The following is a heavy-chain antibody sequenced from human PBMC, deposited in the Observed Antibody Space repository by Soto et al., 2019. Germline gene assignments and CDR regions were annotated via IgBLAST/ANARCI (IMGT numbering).Heavy chain of an antibody. J-gene: IGHJ6*02. Sequence: QVQLVEAGGGVVQPGRSLRLSCAASGFTFSSYAMHWVRQAPGKGLEWVAVISYDGSNKYYADSGKGRFTISRDNSKNTLYLQMNSLRAEDTAVYYCARLRGDYYYGMDVWGQGTTVTVSS. V-gene: IGHV3-30-3*01. CDR1: GFTFSSYA. CDR2: ISYDGSNK. CDR3: ARLRGDYYYGMDV.